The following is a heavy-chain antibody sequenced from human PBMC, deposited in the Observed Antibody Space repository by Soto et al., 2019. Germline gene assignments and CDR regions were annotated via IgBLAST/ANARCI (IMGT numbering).Heavy chain of an antibody. V-gene: IGHV3-23*01. J-gene: IGHJ4*02. CDR2: ISGSGGST. CDR1: GFTFSSYA. Sequence: GGSLRLSCAASGFTFSSYAMSWVRQAPGKGLEWVSAISGSGGSTYYADSVKGRFTISRDNSKNMLYLQMNSLRAEDTAVYYCAKDSYDSSGYYPSFFDYWGQGTLVTVSS. D-gene: IGHD3-22*01. CDR3: AKDSYDSSGYYPSFFDY.